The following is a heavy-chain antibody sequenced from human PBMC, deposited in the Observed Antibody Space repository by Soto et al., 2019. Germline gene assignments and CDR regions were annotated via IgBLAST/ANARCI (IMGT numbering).Heavy chain of an antibody. CDR3: ARQLWFGTLYGMDV. D-gene: IGHD3-10*01. CDR1: GGSISSYY. Sequence: QVQLQESGPGLVKPSETLSLTCTVSGGSISSYYWNWIRQPPGKGLEWIGYIYYSGSTKYNPSLEIRVTIYLDTSKNQFSLKVSSVPAADTAVYYCARQLWFGTLYGMDVWGQGTSVTVSS. J-gene: IGHJ6*02. CDR2: IYYSGST. V-gene: IGHV4-59*08.